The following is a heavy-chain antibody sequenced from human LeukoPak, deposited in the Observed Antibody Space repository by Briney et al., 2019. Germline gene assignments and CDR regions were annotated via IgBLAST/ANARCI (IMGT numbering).Heavy chain of an antibody. J-gene: IGHJ6*02. CDR1: GYTFTGHY. Sequence: ASVKVSCKASGYTFTGHYLYWVRQAPGQRLECRGWINPNTGATTYAQRFQGRVTLTRDTSISTAYVDLSRLRPDDTAVYYCASVGVVADYGLDVWGQGTTVTVS. CDR3: ASVGVVADYGLDV. CDR2: INPNTGAT. D-gene: IGHD2-15*01. V-gene: IGHV1-2*02.